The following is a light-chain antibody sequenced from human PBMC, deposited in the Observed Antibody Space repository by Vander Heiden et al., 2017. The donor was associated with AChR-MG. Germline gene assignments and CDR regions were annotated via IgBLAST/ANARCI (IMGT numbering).Light chain of an antibody. CDR2: SNN. CDR3: AAWDDSLIGLA. Sequence: QSVLTQPPSASGTPGQRVTISCSGSSSNIGSNAVNWYQQLPGTAPKLLIFSNNQRPSGVPDRFSGSKSGASASLAISGLQSEDEADYYCAAWDDSLIGLAFGGGTTLTVL. J-gene: IGLJ2*01. CDR1: SSNIGSNA. V-gene: IGLV1-44*01.